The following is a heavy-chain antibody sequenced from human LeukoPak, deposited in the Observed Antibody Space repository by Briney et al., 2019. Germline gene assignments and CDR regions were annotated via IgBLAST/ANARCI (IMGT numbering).Heavy chain of an antibody. CDR2: ISSSGSTI. CDR1: GFTYSSYE. J-gene: IGHJ6*04. D-gene: IGHD3-10*02. V-gene: IGHV3-48*03. Sequence: GRSLRLSCAASGFTYSSYEMNWVRQAPGKGLEWVSYISSSGSTIYYADSVKGRFTISRDNAKNSLYLQMNSLRAEDTAVYYCAELGITMIGGVWGKGTTVTISS. CDR3: AELGITMIGGV.